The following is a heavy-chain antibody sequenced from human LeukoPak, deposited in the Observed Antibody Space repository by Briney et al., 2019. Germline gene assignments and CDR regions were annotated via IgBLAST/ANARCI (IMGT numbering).Heavy chain of an antibody. J-gene: IGHJ4*02. V-gene: IGHV3-7*01. Sequence: HPGGSLRLSCAASGFAFDTYWMTWVRLAPGEGLEWVANIKEDGSRQFYVDSVKGRFTISRDNAKNSLFLQMDSLRPDDTAMYYCARDPHYYDRSAWDYWGQGTLVTVSS. D-gene: IGHD3-22*01. CDR2: IKEDGSRQ. CDR3: ARDPHYYDRSAWDY. CDR1: GFAFDTYW.